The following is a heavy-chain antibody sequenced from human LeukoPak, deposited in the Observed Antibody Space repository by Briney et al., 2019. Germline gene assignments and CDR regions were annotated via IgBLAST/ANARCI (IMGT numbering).Heavy chain of an antibody. CDR2: IYYSWCT. J-gene: IGHJ4*02. Sequence: PSETLSHTCTVSGGSISSYYWSWIRQPPGKGLEWIGYIYYSWCTNYNPSLKSRVTISIDTSKNQFSLKLSSVTAADTAVYYCAFSHARYSGSYYPLDYWGQGTLVTVSS. CDR1: GGSISSYY. V-gene: IGHV4-59*08. CDR3: AFSHARYSGSYYPLDY. D-gene: IGHD1-26*01.